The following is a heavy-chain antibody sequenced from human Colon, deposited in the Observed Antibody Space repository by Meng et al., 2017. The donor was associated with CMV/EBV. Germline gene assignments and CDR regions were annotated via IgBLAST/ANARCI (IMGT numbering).Heavy chain of an antibody. CDR1: KSFSSNYY. CDR3: ARVVTPPYSGTLLSTYYFDY. V-gene: IGHV4-38-2*02. Sequence: GSLRLSCTVSKSFSSNYYWGWIRQPPGKGLEWIGTIYHSGTTYYNPSLKSRVTISVDTSKNQFSLTMNSVTAADTAMYYCARVVTPPYSGTLLSTYYFDYWGQGTLVTVSS. D-gene: IGHD1-26*01. J-gene: IGHJ4*02. CDR2: IYHSGTT.